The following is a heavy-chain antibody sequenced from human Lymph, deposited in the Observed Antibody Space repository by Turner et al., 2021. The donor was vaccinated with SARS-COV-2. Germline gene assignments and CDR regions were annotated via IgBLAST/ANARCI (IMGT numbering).Heavy chain of an antibody. V-gene: IGHV1-18*01. J-gene: IGHJ5*02. D-gene: IGHD3-9*01. CDR2: SSGNNDNT. CDR1: GYTFTNYG. Sequence: QVQLVPSAAEVKKPGASVQVSCNASGYTFTNYGISWVRQAPGEGLEWMGWSSGNNDNTNYAQKLQGRVTMTTDTSTSTAYMELRSLRSDDTAVYYCARSNFDWLFSPDWFDPWGQGTLVIVSS. CDR3: ARSNFDWLFSPDWFDP.